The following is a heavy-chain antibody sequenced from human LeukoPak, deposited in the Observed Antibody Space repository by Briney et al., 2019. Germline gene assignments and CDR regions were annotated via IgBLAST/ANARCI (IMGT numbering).Heavy chain of an antibody. CDR3: AREAVAAYYYMDV. CDR2: ISSSGSTI. V-gene: IGHV3-11*04. CDR1: GFTFSDYY. D-gene: IGHD6-19*01. J-gene: IGHJ6*03. Sequence: GGSLRLPCAASGFTFSDYYMSWIRQAPGKGLEWVSYISSSGSTIYYADSVKGRFTISRDNAKNSLYLQMNSLRAEDTAVYYCAREAVAAYYYMDVWGKGTTVTVSS.